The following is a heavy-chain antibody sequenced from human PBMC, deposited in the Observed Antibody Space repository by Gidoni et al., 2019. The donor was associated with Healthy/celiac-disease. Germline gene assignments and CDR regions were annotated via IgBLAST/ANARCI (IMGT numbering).Heavy chain of an antibody. Sequence: EVQLEESGGGLVQPGGSLRLSCAASGFTFSSYSMNWVRQAPGKGLEWVSYISSSSSTIYYADSVKGRFTISRDNAKNSLYLQMNSLRAEDTAVYYCASLPQPDYYDSSGYYYVFDYWGQGTLVTVSS. CDR3: ASLPQPDYYDSSGYYYVFDY. CDR1: GFTFSSYS. CDR2: ISSSSSTI. D-gene: IGHD3-22*01. J-gene: IGHJ4*02. V-gene: IGHV3-48*01.